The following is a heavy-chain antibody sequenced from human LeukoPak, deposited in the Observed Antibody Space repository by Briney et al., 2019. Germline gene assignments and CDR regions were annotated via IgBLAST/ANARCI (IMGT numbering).Heavy chain of an antibody. D-gene: IGHD2-15*01. V-gene: IGHV4-59*01. CDR3: ARVTAATNDP. CDR2: IYYNGSP. CDR1: GGSMRNYY. Sequence: SETLSLTCTVSGGSMRNYYWSWIRQPPGKGLEWIGDIYYNGSPNYNPSFKSRATISVDSSNNPFSLRLTSVTAADTAVYFCARVTAATNDPWGPGTLVTVSS. J-gene: IGHJ5*02.